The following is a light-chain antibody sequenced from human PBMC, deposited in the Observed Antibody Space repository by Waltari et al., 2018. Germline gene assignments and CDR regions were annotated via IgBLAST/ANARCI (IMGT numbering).Light chain of an antibody. CDR1: QNITNY. J-gene: IGKJ4*01. V-gene: IGKV1-33*01. CDR3: QQYHNLPLT. Sequence: MPMSPSPSSLSSSIGVRITITCQASQNITNYLNWYQHIPGKAPNLLVYDSSSLETGVPSRFTGSGSATDFTFTISRLQPEDLATYYCQQYHNLPLTFGGGTKVEI. CDR2: DSS.